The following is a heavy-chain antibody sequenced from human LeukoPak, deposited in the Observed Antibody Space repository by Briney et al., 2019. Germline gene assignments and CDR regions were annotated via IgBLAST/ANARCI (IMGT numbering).Heavy chain of an antibody. Sequence: PGGSLRLSCAASGFTFSSYAMTWVRQAPGKGLEWVSSISGSGGSTYYADSVKGRFTISRDKSKNTLYLQMNSLRGEDTAVYYCAKGYRSTSIDFLTDYWGQGTLVTVSS. CDR3: AKGYRSTSIDFLTDY. CDR1: GFTFSSYA. V-gene: IGHV3-23*01. CDR2: ISGSGGST. D-gene: IGHD3-9*01. J-gene: IGHJ4*02.